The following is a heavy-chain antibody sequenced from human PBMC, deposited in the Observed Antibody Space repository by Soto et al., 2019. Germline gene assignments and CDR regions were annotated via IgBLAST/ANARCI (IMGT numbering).Heavy chain of an antibody. CDR3: AKMGSGDFWSGKYNWFDP. V-gene: IGHV3-23*01. D-gene: IGHD3-3*01. J-gene: IGHJ5*02. CDR2: ISGSGGST. Sequence: VGSLRLSCAASGFTFSTYAMSWVRQAPGKGLEWVSVISGSGGSTYYADSVKGGFTISRDNSKNTLYLQMNSLRAEDTAVYYCAKMGSGDFWSGKYNWFDPWGRGTLVTVSS. CDR1: GFTFSTYA.